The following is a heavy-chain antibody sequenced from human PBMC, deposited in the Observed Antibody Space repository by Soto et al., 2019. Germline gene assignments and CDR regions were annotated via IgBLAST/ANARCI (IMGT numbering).Heavy chain of an antibody. CDR2: IWYDGTNK. J-gene: IGHJ6*03. CDR1: GFTFSTYG. CDR3: ARMGAVQWSYYMDV. V-gene: IGHV3-33*01. Sequence: GGSLRLSCAASGFTFSTYGMHWVRQAPGRGPEWVAVIWYDGTNKHYADSVKGRFTISRDNSKNTLYLQLNSLRAEDTAVYHCARMGAVQWSYYMDVWGQGTTVTVSS. D-gene: IGHD2-8*01.